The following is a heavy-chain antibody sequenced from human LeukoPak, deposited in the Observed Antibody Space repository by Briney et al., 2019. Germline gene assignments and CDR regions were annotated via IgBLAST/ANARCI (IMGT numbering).Heavy chain of an antibody. D-gene: IGHD5-12*01. CDR3: AKGRQIVATIGGLDY. Sequence: GASVKVSCKASGYTFTSYDINWVRQATGQGLEWMGWMNPNSGNTGYAQKFQGRVTMTRNTSISTAYMELSSLRAEDTALYYCAKGRQIVATIGGLDYWGQGTLVTVSS. CDR1: GYTFTSYD. J-gene: IGHJ4*02. V-gene: IGHV1-8*01. CDR2: MNPNSGNT.